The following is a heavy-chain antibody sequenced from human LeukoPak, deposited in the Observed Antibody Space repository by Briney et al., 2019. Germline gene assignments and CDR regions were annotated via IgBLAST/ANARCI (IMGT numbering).Heavy chain of an antibody. CDR2: INHGGST. V-gene: IGHV4-34*01. D-gene: IGHD6-13*01. J-gene: IGHJ2*01. CDR3: ARHHHSSSWYNWYFDL. Sequence: PSETLSLTCAVYGGSLSGYYWSWIRQSPGKGLEWIGEINHGGSTDYNPSLKSRVTMSVDTSKNHFSLKLSSVTAADTAVYYCARHHHSSSWYNWYFDLWGRGTLVTVSS. CDR1: GGSLSGYY.